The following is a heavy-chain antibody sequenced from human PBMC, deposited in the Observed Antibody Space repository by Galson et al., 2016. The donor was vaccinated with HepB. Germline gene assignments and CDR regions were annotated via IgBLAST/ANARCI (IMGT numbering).Heavy chain of an antibody. V-gene: IGHV3-11*01. J-gene: IGHJ6*04. CDR2: ISGSGRTI. D-gene: IGHD2-2*01. CDR3: ARDGCSTTTCYSDYYYYHGLDV. Sequence: SLRLSCAASGFTFSDYYMSWIHQAPGKGLEWISYISGSGRTIYYPDSMRGRFTVSRDNAKNSLFLQLNSLRAEDTAVYYCARDGCSTTTCYSDYYYYHGLDVWGKGTTVTVSS. CDR1: GFTFSDYY.